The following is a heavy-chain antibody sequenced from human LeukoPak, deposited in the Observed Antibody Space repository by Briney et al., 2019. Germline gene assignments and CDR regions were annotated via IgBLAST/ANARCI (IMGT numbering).Heavy chain of an antibody. Sequence: ASVKVSCKASGYTFTSYGISWVRQAPGQGLEWMGWISANNGNTNYAQKLQGRVTMTTDTSTSTAYMELRSLRSDDAAVYYCARGEAYTANNWFDPWGQGTLVTVSS. J-gene: IGHJ5*02. CDR3: ARGEAYTANNWFDP. D-gene: IGHD5-18*01. CDR1: GYTFTSYG. V-gene: IGHV1-18*01. CDR2: ISANNGNT.